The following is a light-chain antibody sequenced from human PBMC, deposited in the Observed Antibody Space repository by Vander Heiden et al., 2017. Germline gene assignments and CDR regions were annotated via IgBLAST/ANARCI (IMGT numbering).Light chain of an antibody. CDR2: RNN. Sequence: QAGPTLPPSVSTGLRHTATLTCTGNSNNVGNQGAAWLQQHQGHPPKLLSYRNNNRPSGISERLSASRSGNTASLTITGLQPEDEADYYCSAWDSSLSAVVFGGGTKLTVL. J-gene: IGLJ2*01. CDR3: SAWDSSLSAVV. V-gene: IGLV10-54*01. CDR1: SNNVGNQG.